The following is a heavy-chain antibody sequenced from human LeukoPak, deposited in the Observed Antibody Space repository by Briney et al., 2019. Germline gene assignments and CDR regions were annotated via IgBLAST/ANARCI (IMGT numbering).Heavy chain of an antibody. CDR1: GFTFSSYS. CDR3: AREYYYDSSGYYFLDP. D-gene: IGHD3-22*01. Sequence: PGGSLRLSCAASGFTFSSYSMNWVRQAPGKGPEWVSSISSSSSYIYYADSVKGRFTISRDNAKNSLYLQMNSLRAEDTAVYYCAREYYYDSSGYYFLDPWGQGTLVTVSS. CDR2: ISSSSSYI. V-gene: IGHV3-21*01. J-gene: IGHJ5*02.